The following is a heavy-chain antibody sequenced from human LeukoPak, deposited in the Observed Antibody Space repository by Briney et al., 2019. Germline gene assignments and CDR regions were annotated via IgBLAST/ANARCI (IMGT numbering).Heavy chain of an antibody. Sequence: GASVKVSCKASGYTFTSYGISWVRQAPGQGLEWMGWISAYNGNTNYAQKLQGRATMTTDTSTSTAYMELRSLRSDDTAVYYCARGPPITMIVVVITPYFDYWGQGTLVTVSS. V-gene: IGHV1-18*01. D-gene: IGHD3-22*01. CDR2: ISAYNGNT. J-gene: IGHJ4*02. CDR1: GYTFTSYG. CDR3: ARGPPITMIVVVITPYFDY.